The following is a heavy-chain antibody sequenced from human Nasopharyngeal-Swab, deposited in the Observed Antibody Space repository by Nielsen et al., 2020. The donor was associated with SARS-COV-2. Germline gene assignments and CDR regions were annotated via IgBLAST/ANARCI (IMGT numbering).Heavy chain of an antibody. D-gene: IGHD5-18*01. CDR1: GYTFTIYG. Sequence: ASVKVSCKASGYTFTIYGITWVRQAPGQGLEWMGWISAYNGNTNYAQKLQGRVTMTTDTSTSTAYMELSRLRSDDTAVYYCARGYSYGYVYFDYWGQGTLVTVSS. V-gene: IGHV1-18*01. CDR2: ISAYNGNT. CDR3: ARGYSYGYVYFDY. J-gene: IGHJ4*02.